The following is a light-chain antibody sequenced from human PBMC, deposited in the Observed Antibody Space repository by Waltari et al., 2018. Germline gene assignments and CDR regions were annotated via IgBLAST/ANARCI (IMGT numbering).Light chain of an antibody. V-gene: IGLV2-14*03. J-gene: IGLJ1*01. CDR3: SSYTSSSTSLYV. Sequence: QSALTQPASVSGSPGQSITLPCPGTSSDVGGYNYVSWYQHHPGKAPKVKIYDVSKRPSGVSNRFSGSKSGNTASLTISGLQAEDEADYYCSSYTSSSTSLYVFGTGTKVTVL. CDR2: DVS. CDR1: SSDVGGYNY.